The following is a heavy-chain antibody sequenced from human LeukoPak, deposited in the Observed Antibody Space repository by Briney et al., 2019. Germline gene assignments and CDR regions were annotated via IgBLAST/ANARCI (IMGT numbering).Heavy chain of an antibody. CDR2: ISWNSGSI. D-gene: IGHD3-22*01. Sequence: GGSLRLSCAASGFTFDDYAMHWVRQAPGKGLEWVSGISWNSGSIGYADSVKGRFTISRDNAKNSLYLQMNSLRAEDTALYHCAKDSRSYDNGYFQHWGQGTLVTVSS. CDR3: AKDSRSYDNGYFQH. CDR1: GFTFDDYA. V-gene: IGHV3-9*01. J-gene: IGHJ1*01.